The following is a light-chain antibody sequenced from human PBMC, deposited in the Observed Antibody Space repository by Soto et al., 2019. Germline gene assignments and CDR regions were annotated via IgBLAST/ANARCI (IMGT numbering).Light chain of an antibody. CDR3: QQANSFPYT. J-gene: IGKJ2*01. CDR2: AAS. Sequence: DIPMTQSPSSVSASVGDRGTITCRASQGFSSWLAWYQQKPGKAPKLLIYAASSLQSVVPSRFSGSGSGTDFTLTISSLQPEDFATYYCQQANSFPYTFGQGTKLEIK. CDR1: QGFSSW. V-gene: IGKV1-12*01.